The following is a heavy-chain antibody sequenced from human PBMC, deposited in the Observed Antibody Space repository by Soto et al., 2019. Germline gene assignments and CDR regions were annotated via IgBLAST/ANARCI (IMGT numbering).Heavy chain of an antibody. CDR1: GFAFSSYW. CDR2: INSDGRST. D-gene: IGHD3-10*01. J-gene: IGHJ3*02. Sequence: GGSLRLSCVTYGFAFSSYWMHWVRQAPGKGLVWVARINSDGRSTNYADSVKGRFTISRDNAKNTLYLQMNSLRAEDTAVFSCTRAGVTTTIRNGFYIWGLGTMVTVS. CDR3: TRAGVTTTIRNGFYI. V-gene: IGHV3-74*01.